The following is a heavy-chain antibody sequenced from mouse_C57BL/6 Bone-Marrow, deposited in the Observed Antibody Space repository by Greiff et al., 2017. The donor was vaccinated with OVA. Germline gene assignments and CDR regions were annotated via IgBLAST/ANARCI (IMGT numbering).Heavy chain of an antibody. CDR1: GYTFTSYW. J-gene: IGHJ3*01. D-gene: IGHD2-1*01. Sequence: QVQLQQPGAELVMPGASVKLSCKASGYTFTSYWMHWVQQRPGQGLEWIGEIDPSDSYTNYNQKFKGKSTLTVDKSSSTAYMQLSSLTSEDSAVYYCAVYGNYRAWFAYWGQGTLVTVSA. CDR3: AVYGNYRAWFAY. V-gene: IGHV1-69*01. CDR2: IDPSDSYT.